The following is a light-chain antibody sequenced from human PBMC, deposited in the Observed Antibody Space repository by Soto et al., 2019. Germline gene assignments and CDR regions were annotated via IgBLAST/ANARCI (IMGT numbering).Light chain of an antibody. CDR3: QQSYSTPYT. J-gene: IGKJ2*01. Sequence: DIQMTQSPSSLSASVGDRVTITCRASQSISTYLNWYQQKPGKAPKLVIYAASSLQSGVPSRFSGSGSGTDFTLTISSLQPEDFATYYCQQSYSTPYTFGQGTKLDIK. V-gene: IGKV1-39*01. CDR1: QSISTY. CDR2: AAS.